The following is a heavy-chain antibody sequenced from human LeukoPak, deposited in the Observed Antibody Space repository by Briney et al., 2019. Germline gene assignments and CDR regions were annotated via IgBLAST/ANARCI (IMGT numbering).Heavy chain of an antibody. CDR1: GGTFSSYA. D-gene: IGHD3-16*02. V-gene: IGHV1-69*13. CDR2: IIPIFGTA. CDR3: ASSPFMITFGGVIARNYYFDY. Sequence: SVKVSCKASGGTFSSYAISWVRQAPGQGLEWMGGIIPIFGTANYAQKFQGRVTITADESTSTAYMELSSLRSEDTAVYYCASSPFMITFGGVIARNYYFDYWGQGTLVTVSS. J-gene: IGHJ4*02.